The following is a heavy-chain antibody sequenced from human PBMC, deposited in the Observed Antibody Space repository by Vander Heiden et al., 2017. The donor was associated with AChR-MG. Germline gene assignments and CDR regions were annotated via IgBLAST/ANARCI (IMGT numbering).Heavy chain of an antibody. J-gene: IGHJ4*02. CDR2: ISHDGSSK. CDR3: AKDFVLDEDRGRGGYFDY. CDR1: GFPFSGFC. Sequence: QVQLVESGGGVVQPGRSRRLPCAASGFPFSGFCMHWVRQFPGKGLEWVAVISHDGSSKNYADSVKGRFTISRDNSKNTVYLQMNSLRAEDTAVYYCAKDFVLDEDRGRGGYFDYWGQGALLTVSS. D-gene: IGHD6-6*01. V-gene: IGHV3-30*18.